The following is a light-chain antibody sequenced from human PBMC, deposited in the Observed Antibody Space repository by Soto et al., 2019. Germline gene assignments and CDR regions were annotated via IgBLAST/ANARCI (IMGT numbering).Light chain of an antibody. Sequence: IVFTQSPSTLSLSPGGRATLSCRASQSLRSSYLAWYQQKPGQAPRILIYAASSRATGTPDRFSGSGSETDFTLTISRLEPEDSAVYYCQQYDTSPRTFGQGTKVDIK. J-gene: IGKJ1*01. CDR2: AAS. CDR1: QSLRSSY. CDR3: QQYDTSPRT. V-gene: IGKV3-20*01.